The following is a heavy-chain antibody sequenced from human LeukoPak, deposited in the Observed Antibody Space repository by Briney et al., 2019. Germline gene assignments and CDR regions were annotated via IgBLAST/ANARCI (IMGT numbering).Heavy chain of an antibody. V-gene: IGHV1-8*03. CDR2: MNPNSGNT. D-gene: IGHD3-22*01. CDR1: NYTFTSFG. J-gene: IGHJ4*02. Sequence: GASVKVSCKASNYTFTSFGISWVRQAPGQGLEWMGWMNPNSGNTGYAQKFQGRVTITRNTSISTAYMELSSLRSEDTAVYYCARGLEYYYDSSGYYDYWGQGTLVTVSS. CDR3: ARGLEYYYDSSGYYDY.